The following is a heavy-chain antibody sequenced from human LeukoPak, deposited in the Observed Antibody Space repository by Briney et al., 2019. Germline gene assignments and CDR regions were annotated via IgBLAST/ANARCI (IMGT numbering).Heavy chain of an antibody. J-gene: IGHJ4*02. V-gene: IGHV3-66*01. D-gene: IGHD2-15*01. Sequence: PGGSLRLSCAASGFTVSSNYMSWVRQAPGKGLDWVSVIFSGRNTYYADSVKGRFTISTDNSKNTLDLQMNSLRAEDTAAYYCARSIPGYCSGGSCLGYWGQGTLVTVSS. CDR1: GFTVSSNY. CDR2: IFSGRNT. CDR3: ARSIPGYCSGGSCLGY.